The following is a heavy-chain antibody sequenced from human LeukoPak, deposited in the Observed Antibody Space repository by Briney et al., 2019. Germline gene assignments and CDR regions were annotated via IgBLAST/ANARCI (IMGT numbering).Heavy chain of an antibody. CDR1: RFTFRNYG. D-gene: IGHD3-16*01. CDR2: IRYDVTKK. J-gene: IGHJ4*02. V-gene: IGHV3-30*02. Sequence: GGSLNLSCVASRFTFRNYGTHWVCQAPGERLGWGAFIRYDVTKKDYTDSVKGRFTISKDNTKKTLYLQMNSPRAEDTAVYYCAKGVSYGLDHWGQGTLVTVSS. CDR3: AKGVSYGLDH.